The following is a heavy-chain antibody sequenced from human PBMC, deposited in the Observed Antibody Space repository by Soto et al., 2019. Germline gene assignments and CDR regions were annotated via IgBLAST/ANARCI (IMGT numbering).Heavy chain of an antibody. J-gene: IGHJ4*02. CDR2: IHHSGST. CDR1: GGSISSSNW. CDR3: ARNGYSNGWYHFDY. Sequence: QVQLQESGPGLVKPSGTLSLTCALSGGSISSSNWWSWVRQPPGKGLEWIGEIHHSGSTNYKSSLKSRVTISVDKSKNQFFLKLTSVTAADTAVYYCARNGYSNGWYHFDYWGQGILVTVSS. V-gene: IGHV4-4*02. D-gene: IGHD6-19*01.